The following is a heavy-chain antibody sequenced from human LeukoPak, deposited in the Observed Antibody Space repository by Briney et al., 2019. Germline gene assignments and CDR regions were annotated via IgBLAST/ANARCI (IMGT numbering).Heavy chain of an antibody. J-gene: IGHJ4*02. CDR3: TRESRPFCPFGY. CDR2: IAHDGTT. V-gene: IGHV4-4*02. D-gene: IGHD3-16*01. CDR1: GGPIDITNY. Sequence: SETLSLTCGVSGGPIDITNYWSWVRQAPGKGLEWIGEIAHDGTTNYNLSLRSRVAMSLDRANNQFSLSLTSVTAADTAIYYCTRESRPFCPFGYGGQGVLVTVSS.